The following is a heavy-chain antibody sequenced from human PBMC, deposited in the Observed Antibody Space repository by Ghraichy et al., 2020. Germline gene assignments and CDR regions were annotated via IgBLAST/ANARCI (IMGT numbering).Heavy chain of an antibody. J-gene: IGHJ4*02. Sequence: SETLSLTCAVYGGSFSGYYWSWIRQPPGKGLEWIGEINHSGSTNYNPSLKSRVTISVDTSKNQFSLKLSSVTAADTAVYYCARIRCSSTSCHIDYWGQGTLVTVSS. CDR2: INHSGST. CDR3: ARIRCSSTSCHIDY. CDR1: GGSFSGYY. D-gene: IGHD2-2*01. V-gene: IGHV4-34*01.